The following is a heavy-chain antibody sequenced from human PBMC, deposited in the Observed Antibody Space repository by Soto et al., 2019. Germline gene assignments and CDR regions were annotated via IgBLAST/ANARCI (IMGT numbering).Heavy chain of an antibody. Sequence: SETLSLACSVSGGSINSSSYFWGWVRPPPGKGLEWIGSIYYSGSTYYNPSLRSRVTISVDTSKNQFSLKLSSVTAADTAVFYCARHYSSGSRNWFDPWGQGTLVTVSS. CDR1: GGSINSSSYF. J-gene: IGHJ5*02. CDR2: IYYSGST. CDR3: ARHYSSGSRNWFDP. V-gene: IGHV4-39*01. D-gene: IGHD6-19*01.